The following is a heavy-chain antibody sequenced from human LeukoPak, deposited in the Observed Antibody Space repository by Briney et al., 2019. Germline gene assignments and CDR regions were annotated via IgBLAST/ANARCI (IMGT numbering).Heavy chain of an antibody. V-gene: IGHV3-30*18. CDR3: AKMRGRSWYESAFDV. J-gene: IGHJ3*01. Sequence: PGGSLRLSCIASGFTFSDYGMHWVRQAPGEGLEWVAVISYEVSNKYYRDSVKGRFSISRDNSKNTLYLQMNSLRVEDTAVYYCAKMRGRSWYESAFDVWGQGTMVTVSS. CDR1: GFTFSDYG. CDR2: ISYEVSNK. D-gene: IGHD6-13*01.